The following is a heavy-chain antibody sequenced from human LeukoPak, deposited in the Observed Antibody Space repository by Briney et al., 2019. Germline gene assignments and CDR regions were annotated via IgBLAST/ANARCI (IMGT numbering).Heavy chain of an antibody. CDR3: ARALGLRFLEWLLSLGY. D-gene: IGHD3-3*01. CDR1: GYTFTGYY. J-gene: IGHJ4*02. V-gene: IGHV1-2*02. CDR2: INPNSGGT. Sequence: GASVKVSCKASGYTFTGYYMHWVRQAPGQGLEWMGWINPNSGGTNYAQKFQGRVTMTRDTSISTAYMELSRLRSDDTAVYYCARALGLRFLEWLLSLGYWGQGTLVTVSS.